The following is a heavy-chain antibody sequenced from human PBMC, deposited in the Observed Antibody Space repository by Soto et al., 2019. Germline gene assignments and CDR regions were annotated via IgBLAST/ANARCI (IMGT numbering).Heavy chain of an antibody. J-gene: IGHJ4*02. CDR2: IYYSGST. D-gene: IGHD3-22*01. Sequence: SETLSLTCTVSGGSISSCDYYWSWIRRPPGKGLESIGYIYYSGSTYYNPSLKSRVTISVDTSKNQFSLKLSSVTAADTAVYYCARYLNDYYDSSGYLYYFDYCGQGTLVTVSS. V-gene: IGHV4-30-4*01. CDR1: GGSISSCDYY. CDR3: ARYLNDYYDSSGYLYYFDY.